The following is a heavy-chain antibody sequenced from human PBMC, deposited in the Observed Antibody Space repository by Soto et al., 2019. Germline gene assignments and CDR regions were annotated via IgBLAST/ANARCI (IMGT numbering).Heavy chain of an antibody. J-gene: IGHJ3*01. CDR1: GFTFGNYA. Sequence: GGSLRLSCAASGFTFGNYAMNWVRQAPGKGLEWISSISDPGTSTYYANSVKGRFSMSRDNSKNTPFLQMNRLRADDTAVYFCAKSLVTPSDAFDLWGRGTLVTVSS. D-gene: IGHD2-21*02. CDR3: AKSLVTPSDAFDL. CDR2: ISDPGTST. V-gene: IGHV3-23*01.